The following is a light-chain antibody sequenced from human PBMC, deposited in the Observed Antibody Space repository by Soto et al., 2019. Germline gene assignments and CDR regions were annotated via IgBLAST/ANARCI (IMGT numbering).Light chain of an antibody. J-gene: IGLJ2*01. CDR3: SAWDDSLSGHVV. Sequence: QPVLTQPPSASGAPGQRVTISCSGSSSNIGGNTVNWYQQLPGTAPKLLIHTNNERPSGVPDRFSGSKSGTSASLAITGLQSEDEADDYCSAWDDSLSGHVVFGGGTKVTVL. V-gene: IGLV1-44*01. CDR2: TNN. CDR1: SSNIGGNT.